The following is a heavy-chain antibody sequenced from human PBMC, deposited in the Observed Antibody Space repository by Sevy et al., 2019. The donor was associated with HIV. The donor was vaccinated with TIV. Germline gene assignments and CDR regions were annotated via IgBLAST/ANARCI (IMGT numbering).Heavy chain of an antibody. CDR3: ARVTRYCSSTSCYHYYYYGMDV. CDR1: GFTFSSYA. Sequence: GGSLRLSCAASGFTFSSYAMHWVRQAPGKGLEWVAVISYDGSNKYYADSVKGRFTISRDNSKNTIYLQMNSLRAEDTAVYYCARVTRYCSSTSCYHYYYYGMDVWGQRTTVTVSS. D-gene: IGHD2-2*01. V-gene: IGHV3-30-3*01. CDR2: ISYDGSNK. J-gene: IGHJ6*02.